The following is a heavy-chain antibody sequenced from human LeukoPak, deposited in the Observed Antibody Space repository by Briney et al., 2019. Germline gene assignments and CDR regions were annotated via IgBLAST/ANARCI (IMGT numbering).Heavy chain of an antibody. V-gene: IGHV4-59*01. CDR3: ARLYSSSWYYFDY. D-gene: IGHD6-13*01. J-gene: IGHJ4*02. Sequence: SETLSLTCTVSGGSISSYYWSWIRQPPGKGLEWIGYIYYSGSTNYNPSLKSRVTISVDTSKNQFSLKLSSVTAADTAVYYGARLYSSSWYYFDYWGQGTLVTVSS. CDR1: GGSISSYY. CDR2: IYYSGST.